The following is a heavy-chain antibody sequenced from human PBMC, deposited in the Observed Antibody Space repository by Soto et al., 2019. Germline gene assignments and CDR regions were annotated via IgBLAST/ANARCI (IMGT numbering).Heavy chain of an antibody. Sequence: QVQLVQSGAEVKKPGASVKVSCKASGYTVPSYGISWVRQAPGQGIEWMGWISAYSGNTNYAQKLQGRVTMTTDTSTNTAYRELRSLRSDDTAVYYFARDPYSSSGDAFDIWGQGTMGTVS. CDR3: ARDPYSSSGDAFDI. CDR2: ISAYSGNT. CDR1: GYTVPSYG. D-gene: IGHD6-6*01. J-gene: IGHJ3*02. V-gene: IGHV1-18*01.